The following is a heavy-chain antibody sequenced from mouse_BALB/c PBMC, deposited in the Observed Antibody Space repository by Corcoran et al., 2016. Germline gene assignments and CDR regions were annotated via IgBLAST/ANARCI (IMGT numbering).Heavy chain of an antibody. J-gene: IGHJ2*01. CDR2: IVPENGNT. D-gene: IGHD2-1*01. Sequence: EVQLQQSGAELVRPGALVKLSCKASGFNIKDYYMHWVKQRPEQGLEWIGWIVPENGNTIYDPKFQGKASITADTSSNTAYLQLSSLTSEDTAVYYCARYGNYYVDYGGQCNTLTASS. CDR1: GFNIKDYY. V-gene: IGHV14-1*02. CDR3: ARYGNYYVDY.